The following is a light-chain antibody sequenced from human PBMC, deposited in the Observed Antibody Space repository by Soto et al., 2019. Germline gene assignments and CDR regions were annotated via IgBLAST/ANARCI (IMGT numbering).Light chain of an antibody. CDR2: GNS. Sequence: VLTQPPSVSGAPGQRVTISCTGSSSNIGAGYDVHWYQQLPGTAPKLLIYGNSNRPSGVPDRFSGSKSGTSASLAITGLQAEDEADYYCQSYDSSLSGSHVVFGGGTKLTVL. V-gene: IGLV1-40*01. CDR1: SSNIGAGYD. J-gene: IGLJ2*01. CDR3: QSYDSSLSGSHVV.